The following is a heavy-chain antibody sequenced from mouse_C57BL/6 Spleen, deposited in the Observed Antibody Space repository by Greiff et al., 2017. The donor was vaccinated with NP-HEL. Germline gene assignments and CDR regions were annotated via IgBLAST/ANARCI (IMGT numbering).Heavy chain of an antibody. D-gene: IGHD2-2*01. Sequence: VQLQESGPELVKPGASVKISCKASGYAFSSSWMNWVKQRPGKGLEWIGRIYPGDGDTNYNGKFKGKATLTADKSSSTAYMQLSSLTSEDSAVYFCAGGYGYDGYFDVWGTGTTVTVSS. J-gene: IGHJ1*03. CDR1: GYAFSSSW. CDR2: IYPGDGDT. CDR3: AGGYGYDGYFDV. V-gene: IGHV1-82*01.